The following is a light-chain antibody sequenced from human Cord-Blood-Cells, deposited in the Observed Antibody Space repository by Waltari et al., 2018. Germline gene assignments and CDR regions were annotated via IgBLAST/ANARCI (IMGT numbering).Light chain of an antibody. CDR1: SSAVGRYNL. V-gene: IGLV2-14*02. CDR3: SSYAGSNNVV. Sequence: QSALTQPASVSGSPGQSITISCTGTSSAVGRYNLVPWYQQHPGKAPKLMIYEGSKRPSGVSNRFSGSKSGNTASLTISGLQAEDEADYYCSSYAGSNNVVFGGGTKLTVL. J-gene: IGLJ2*01. CDR2: EGS.